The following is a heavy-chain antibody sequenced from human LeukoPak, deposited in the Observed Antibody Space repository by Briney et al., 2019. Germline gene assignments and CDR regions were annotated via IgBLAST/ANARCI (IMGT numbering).Heavy chain of an antibody. CDR1: GFTFSSYA. Sequence: GGSLRLSCAASGFTFSSYAMSWVRQAPGKGLEWVSGISGSGDGTYYADSVKGRFTISRDNSKNTLYLQVNSLRAEDTATFHCAKFSGSPCSSTSCVHYMDVWGKGTTVTVS. D-gene: IGHD2-2*01. J-gene: IGHJ6*03. CDR3: AKFSGSPCSSTSCVHYMDV. V-gene: IGHV3-23*01. CDR2: ISGSGDGT.